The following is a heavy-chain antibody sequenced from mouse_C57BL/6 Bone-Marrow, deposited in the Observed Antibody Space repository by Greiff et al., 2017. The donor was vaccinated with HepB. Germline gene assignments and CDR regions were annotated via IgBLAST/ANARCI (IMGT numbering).Heavy chain of an antibody. CDR2: IWSGGST. V-gene: IGHV2-2*02. J-gene: IGHJ1*03. D-gene: IGHD1-1*01. CDR1: GFSFTSYG. CDR3: ARMTGSSYNWYFDV. Sequence: VKLVESGPGLVQPSQSLSITCTVSGFSFTSYGVHWVRQSPGKGLEWLGVIWSGGSTDYNAAFISRLTISKDDSKSQVFFKMNSLQANDTAIYYCARMTGSSYNWYFDVWGTGTTVTVSS.